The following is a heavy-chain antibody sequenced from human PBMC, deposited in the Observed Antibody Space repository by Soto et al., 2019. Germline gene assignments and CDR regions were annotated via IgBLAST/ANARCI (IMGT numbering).Heavy chain of an antibody. Sequence: EVQLVESGGGLVQPGGSLRLSCAASGFTFSSYNMNWVRQAPGKGLEWVSYISSSGSTIYYADSVKGRFTISRDNAKNSLYLPMTSLRAEDTAVYYCARVAYYYDSSGYFYWGQGTLVTVSS. CDR2: ISSSGSTI. J-gene: IGHJ4*02. V-gene: IGHV3-48*01. CDR1: GFTFSSYN. CDR3: ARVAYYYDSSGYFY. D-gene: IGHD3-22*01.